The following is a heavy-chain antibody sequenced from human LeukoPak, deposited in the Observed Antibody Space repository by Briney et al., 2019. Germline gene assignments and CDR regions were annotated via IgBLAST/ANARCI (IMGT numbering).Heavy chain of an antibody. J-gene: IGHJ4*02. CDR3: ARDHPRIVAAALDY. D-gene: IGHD6-13*01. CDR2: ISAYNGNT. CDR1: GYTFTSYG. Sequence: ASVKVSCKASGYTFTSYGISWVRQAPGQGLEWMGWISAYNGNTNYAQKLQGRVTMTTDTSTSTAYMELRSLRSDDTAVYYCARDHPRIVAAALDYWGQGTLVTVSS. V-gene: IGHV1-18*01.